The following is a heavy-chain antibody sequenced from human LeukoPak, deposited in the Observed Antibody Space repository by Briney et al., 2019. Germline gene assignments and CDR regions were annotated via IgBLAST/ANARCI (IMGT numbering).Heavy chain of an antibody. CDR2: ISGSGFT. Sequence: GGSLRLASAASGFTFSNYATSWDRQAPGKGLEWVSSISGSGFTYYADSVKGRFTISRDNSKNTLYLQMNSLRAADTAVYYCAKEHGYDSSASFDYWGQGTLVTVSS. CDR1: GFTFSNYA. CDR3: AKEHGYDSSASFDY. D-gene: IGHD3-22*01. J-gene: IGHJ4*02. V-gene: IGHV3-23*01.